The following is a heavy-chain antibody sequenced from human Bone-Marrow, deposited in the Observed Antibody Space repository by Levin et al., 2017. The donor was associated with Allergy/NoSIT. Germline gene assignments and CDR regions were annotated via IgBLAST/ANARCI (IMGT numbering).Heavy chain of an antibody. J-gene: IGHJ4*02. Sequence: GGSLRLSCAASGFTVSSHYMSWVRQAPGKGLEWVSVIYSGGSTYYADSVKGRFTISRDNSQNTLYLQMNSLRAEDTAVYYCASDSGSYRFDYWGQGTLVTVSS. CDR3: ASDSGSYRFDY. CDR1: GFTVSSHY. CDR2: IYSGGST. V-gene: IGHV3-53*01. D-gene: IGHD1-26*01.